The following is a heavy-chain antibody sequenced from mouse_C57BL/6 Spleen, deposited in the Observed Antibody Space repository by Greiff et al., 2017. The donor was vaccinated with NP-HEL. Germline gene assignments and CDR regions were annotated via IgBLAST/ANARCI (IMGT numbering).Heavy chain of an antibody. D-gene: IGHD2-4*01. V-gene: IGHV14-1*01. CDR1: GFNIKDYY. CDR3: TVYYDCVPAWFAY. J-gene: IGHJ3*01. Sequence: VQLQQSGAELVRPGASVKLSCTASGFNIKDYYMHWVKQRPEQGLEWIGRIDPEDGDTEYAPKFQGKATMTADTSSNTAYLQLSSLTSEDTAVYYCTVYYDCVPAWFAYWGQGTLVTVSA. CDR2: IDPEDGDT.